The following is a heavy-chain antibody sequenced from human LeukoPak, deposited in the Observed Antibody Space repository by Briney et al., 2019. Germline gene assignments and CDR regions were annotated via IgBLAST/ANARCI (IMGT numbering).Heavy chain of an antibody. CDR2: ITSGGSSI. Sequence: GGSLRLSCAASGFTFSRHNMNWVRQAPGKGLEWVSSITSGGSSIFYADSVRGRFTISRDNAKNTLYLQMDSLRVEDTAVYYCAGYSGTYRGYWGQGTLVTVSS. D-gene: IGHD1-26*01. CDR1: GFTFSRHN. CDR3: AGYSGTYRGY. J-gene: IGHJ4*02. V-gene: IGHV3-21*01.